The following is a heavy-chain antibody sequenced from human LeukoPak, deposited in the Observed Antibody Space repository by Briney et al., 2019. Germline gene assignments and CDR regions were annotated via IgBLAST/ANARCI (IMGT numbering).Heavy chain of an antibody. J-gene: IGHJ4*02. V-gene: IGHV3-30*02. CDR1: GFTFSSYG. CDR2: IRYDGSNK. Sequence: GGSLRLSCAASGFTFSSYGMHWVRQAPGKGLEWVAFIRYDGSNKYYADSVKGRFTISRDNSKNTLYLQVNSLRAEDTAVYYCAKGCSSTSCYRVYWGQGTLVTVSS. D-gene: IGHD2-2*02. CDR3: AKGCSSTSCYRVY.